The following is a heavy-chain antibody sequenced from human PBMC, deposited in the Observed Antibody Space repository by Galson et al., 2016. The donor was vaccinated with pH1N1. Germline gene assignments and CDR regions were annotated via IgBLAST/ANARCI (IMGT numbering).Heavy chain of an antibody. D-gene: IGHD3-10*02. CDR2: IRHDGSAK. Sequence: SLRLSCAVSGFTLRRYGLHWVRQAPGVGLEWLTFIRHDGSAKFYADSVKGRFSISRDNSKNVLYMEMNSLRPEDTAVYYCAKDVSGELIPSRIDLWGQGTLVTVSS. V-gene: IGHV3-30*02. J-gene: IGHJ5*02. CDR3: AKDVSGELIPSRIDL. CDR1: GFTLRRYG.